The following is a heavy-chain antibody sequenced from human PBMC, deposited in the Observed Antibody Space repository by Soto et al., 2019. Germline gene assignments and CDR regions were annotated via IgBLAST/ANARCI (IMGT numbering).Heavy chain of an antibody. CDR2: ISVYSGNT. Sequence: QVQLVQSGAEVKKPGASVKVSCKASGYTFSSYAVSWVRQAPGQGLEWMGWISVYSGNTNYAQKFQGRVTMTTDTSTSTAYMEVRSLRSDDTAVYYCARGNCSSGVCPVSFWGQGTLVTVSS. J-gene: IGHJ4*02. D-gene: IGHD2-8*01. V-gene: IGHV1-18*01. CDR1: GYTFSSYA. CDR3: ARGNCSSGVCPVSF.